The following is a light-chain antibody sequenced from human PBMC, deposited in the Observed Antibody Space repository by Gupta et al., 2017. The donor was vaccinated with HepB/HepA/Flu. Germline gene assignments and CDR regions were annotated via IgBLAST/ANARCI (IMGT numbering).Light chain of an antibody. J-gene: IGKJ2*04. V-gene: IGKV3-11*01. CDR2: DAT. CDR1: QSISNF. Sequence: VLTQSPATLSSSPGERATLSCRASQSISNFLAWYQHKPVQAPRLLIYDATNSATGIPARFSGSGSGTDFTLTISILGPEDFAVYDCQERSNWPRGSFGQGTRLELK. CDR3: QERSNWPRGS.